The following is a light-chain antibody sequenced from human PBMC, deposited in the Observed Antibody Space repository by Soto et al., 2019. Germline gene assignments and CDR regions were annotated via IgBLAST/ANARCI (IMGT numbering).Light chain of an antibody. CDR2: WAS. V-gene: IGKV4-1*01. J-gene: IGKJ2*01. CDR1: QSVFYRANNKHY. Sequence: DIAMTQSPDSLAVSLGERATISCKTSQSVFYRANNKHYLAWDQQKLGQPPKVVIFWASTREFGVPDRFSGSGSGRELTLTISSLQAEDVALYYCHQYYTTPYTFGQGIKLEIK. CDR3: HQYYTTPYT.